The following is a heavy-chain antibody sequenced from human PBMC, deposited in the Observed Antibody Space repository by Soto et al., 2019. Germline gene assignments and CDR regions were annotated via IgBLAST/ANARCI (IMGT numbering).Heavy chain of an antibody. D-gene: IGHD6-13*01. CDR2: ISYDGSNK. CDR3: AKSEVRSAGVYYYGMDV. V-gene: IGHV3-30*18. Sequence: QVQLVESGGGVVQPGRSLRLSCAASGFTFSSYGMHWVRQAPGKGLEWVALISYDGSNKYYADSVKGRFTISRDNSKNTMYLQMNSLRAEDTAVYYCAKSEVRSAGVYYYGMDVWGQGTTVTVSS. J-gene: IGHJ6*02. CDR1: GFTFSSYG.